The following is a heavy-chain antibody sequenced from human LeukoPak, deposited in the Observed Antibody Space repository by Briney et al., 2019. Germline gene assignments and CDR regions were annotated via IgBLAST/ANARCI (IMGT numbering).Heavy chain of an antibody. J-gene: IGHJ4*02. D-gene: IGHD6-13*01. Sequence: SETLSLTCTVSGGSISSSSYYWGWIRQPPGKGLEWIGSIYYSGSTYYNPSLKSRVTISVDTSKNQFSLKLSSVTAADTAVHYCARSNISSWYYAGHFDYWGQGTLVTVSS. CDR1: GGSISSSSYY. CDR3: ARSNISSWYYAGHFDY. CDR2: IYYSGST. V-gene: IGHV4-39*01.